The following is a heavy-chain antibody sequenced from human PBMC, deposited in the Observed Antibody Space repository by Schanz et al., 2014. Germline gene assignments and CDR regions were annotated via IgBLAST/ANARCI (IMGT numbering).Heavy chain of an antibody. J-gene: IGHJ4*02. CDR2: ISGSGGST. V-gene: IGHV3-23*04. D-gene: IGHD3-9*01. Sequence: GQLVESGGGVVQPGRSLRLSCAASGFTFSSYTMNWVRQAPGKGLEWVSAISGSGGSTVYADSVKGRFTISRDNSKNTLYLQINNLRAEDTAVYYCAYYDVLTGFDYWGQGTQVTVSS. CDR3: AYYDVLTGFDY. CDR1: GFTFSSYT.